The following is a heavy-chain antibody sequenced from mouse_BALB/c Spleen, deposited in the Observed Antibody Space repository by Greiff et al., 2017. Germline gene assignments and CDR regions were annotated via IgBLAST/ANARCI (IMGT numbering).Heavy chain of an antibody. CDR2: IDPENGNT. V-gene: IGHV14-1*02. J-gene: IGHJ4*01. CDR1: GFNIKDYY. D-gene: IGHD2-14*01. Sequence: EVKLQESGAELVRPEALVKLSCKASGFNIKDYYMHWVKQRPEQGLEWIGWIDPENGNTIYDPKFQGKASITADTSSNTAYLQLSSLTSEDTAVYYCARDGYRYYAMDYWGQGTSVTVSS. CDR3: ARDGYRYYAMDY.